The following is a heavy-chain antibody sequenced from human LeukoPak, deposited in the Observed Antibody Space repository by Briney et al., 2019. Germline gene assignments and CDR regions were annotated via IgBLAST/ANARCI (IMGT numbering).Heavy chain of an antibody. CDR3: ARHGSYSLAF. CDR2: IYYIGST. CDR1: GGSISSGGY. J-gene: IGHJ4*02. V-gene: IGHV4-4*02. D-gene: IGHD1-26*01. Sequence: SGTLSLTCAVSGGSISSGGYWSWLRQPSGKGLEWTGQIYYIGSTNYNPSLESRVIMSLDKSTNQLSLRFNSVTAADTAVYYCARHGSYSLAFWGQGALVTVSS.